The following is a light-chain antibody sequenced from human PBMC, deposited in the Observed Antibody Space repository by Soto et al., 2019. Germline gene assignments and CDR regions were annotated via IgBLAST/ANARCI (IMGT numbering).Light chain of an antibody. V-gene: IGKV3-15*01. CDR3: QQRGT. J-gene: IGKJ3*01. Sequence: EIVMTQSPATLAVSPGESATLSCRASQSVSSNLAWYQQKPGQAPRLLIYGASTRATGIPARFSGSGSGTDFTLTISSLEPEDFAIYYCQQRGTFGPGTKVDIK. CDR2: GAS. CDR1: QSVSSN.